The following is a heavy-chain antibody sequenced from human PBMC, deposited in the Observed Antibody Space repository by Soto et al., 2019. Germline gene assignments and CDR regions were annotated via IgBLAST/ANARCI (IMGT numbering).Heavy chain of an antibody. CDR3: AKATATGGGAFDI. CDR2: ILVDGRT. D-gene: IGHD2-8*02. CDR1: GFICSSYD. J-gene: IGHJ3*02. V-gene: IGHV3-23*01. Sequence: XVSLRLSCTASGFICSSYDMSWVRQAPGKGLEWVSTILVDGRTFYVDSVKGRFTISRDSSQNTVYLQMNSLTAGDTALYYCAKATATGGGAFDICGQGTMVTVS.